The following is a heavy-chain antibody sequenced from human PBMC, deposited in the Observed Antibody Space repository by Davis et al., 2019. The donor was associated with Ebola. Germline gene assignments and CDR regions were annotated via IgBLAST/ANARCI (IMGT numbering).Heavy chain of an antibody. D-gene: IGHD1-26*01. Sequence: PGGSLRLSCAASGFTFSGSAMHWVRQASGKGLEWVGRIRSKANSYATAYAASVKGRFTISRDDSKNTAYLQMNSLRAEDTAVYYCARVGWELEDYWGQGTLVTVSS. CDR3: ARVGWELEDY. V-gene: IGHV3-73*01. CDR1: GFTFSGSA. J-gene: IGHJ4*02. CDR2: IRSKANSYAT.